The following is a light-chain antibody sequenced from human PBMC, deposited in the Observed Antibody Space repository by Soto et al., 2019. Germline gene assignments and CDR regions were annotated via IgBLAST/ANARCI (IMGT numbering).Light chain of an antibody. V-gene: IGKV3-15*01. CDR2: GAS. Sequence: IVVTQSPGALSLSPGERATLSCRASQSVSSSSLAWYQQKPGQAPRLLIYGASTRATGIPARFSGSGSGTEFTLTISCLQTEDFATYYCQQLNSCTLTFGPGTKVEIK. CDR1: QSVSSS. J-gene: IGKJ3*01. CDR3: QQLNSCTLT.